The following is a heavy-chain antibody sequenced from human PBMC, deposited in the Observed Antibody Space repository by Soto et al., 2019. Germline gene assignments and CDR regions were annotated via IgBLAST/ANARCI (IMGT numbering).Heavy chain of an antibody. CDR1: GFTFSSYE. CDR2: ISSSGSTI. Sequence: GGSLRLSCAASGFTFSSYEMNWVRQAPGKGLEWVSYISSSGSTIYYADSVKGRFTISRDNAKNSPYLQMNSLRAEDTAVYYCARDLKGFSGSGWYALYYHYGMDVWGQGTTVTVSS. V-gene: IGHV3-48*03. D-gene: IGHD6-19*01. CDR3: ARDLKGFSGSGWYALYYHYGMDV. J-gene: IGHJ6*02.